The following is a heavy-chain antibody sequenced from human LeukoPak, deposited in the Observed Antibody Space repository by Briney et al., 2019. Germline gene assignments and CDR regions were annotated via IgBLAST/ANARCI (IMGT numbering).Heavy chain of an antibody. CDR3: EKSNGYGLIDI. CDR1: GVSISSYY. J-gene: IGHJ3*02. V-gene: IGHV4-59*12. CDR2: IYYSGST. Sequence: PSETLSLTCTVSGVSISSYYWNWIRQPPGKGLEWIGNIYYSGSTYYGPSLKSRLTISLDTSRNQFSLKLNSVTAADTAVYYCEKSNGYGLIDIWGQGTMVTVSS. D-gene: IGHD3-10*01.